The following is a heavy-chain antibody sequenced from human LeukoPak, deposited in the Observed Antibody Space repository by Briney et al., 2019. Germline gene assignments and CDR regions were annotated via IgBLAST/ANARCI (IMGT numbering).Heavy chain of an antibody. CDR1: GCTLTELS. V-gene: IGHV1-24*01. D-gene: IGHD4-11*01. J-gene: IGHJ4*02. CDR3: AREAVTTWLDY. Sequence: GASVKVSCKVSGCTLTELSMHWVRQAPGKGLEWMGGFDPEDGETIYAQKFQGRVTITRDTSASTAYMELSSLRSEDTAVYYCAREAVTTWLDYWGQGTLVTVSS. CDR2: FDPEDGET.